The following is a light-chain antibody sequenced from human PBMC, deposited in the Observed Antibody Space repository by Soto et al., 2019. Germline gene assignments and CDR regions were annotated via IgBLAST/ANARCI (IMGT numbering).Light chain of an antibody. J-gene: IGKJ4*01. CDR2: LGS. V-gene: IGKV2-28*01. CDR1: QSLLYSNGYNY. Sequence: DIVMTQSPLSLPVTPGEPASISCRSSQSLLYSNGYNYLDWYVQKPGQSPQLLIYLGSNRASGVPDRFSSSGSGTDFTLKITRVEAEDVGVYYCMQALHTPLTFGGGTRVEIK. CDR3: MQALHTPLT.